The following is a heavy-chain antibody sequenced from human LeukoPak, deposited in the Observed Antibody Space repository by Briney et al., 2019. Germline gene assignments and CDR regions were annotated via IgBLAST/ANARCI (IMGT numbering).Heavy chain of an antibody. CDR1: GGSISGYY. CDR3: ARGARGNYVVFDY. Sequence: SETLSLTCTVSGGSISGYYWSWIWQPPGKGLEWIGYIFYSGSTNSNPSLKSRLTISVDTSKNQFSLKLNSVTAADTAVYYCARGARGNYVVFDYWGQGTLVTVSS. CDR2: IFYSGST. J-gene: IGHJ4*02. D-gene: IGHD1-7*01. V-gene: IGHV4-59*01.